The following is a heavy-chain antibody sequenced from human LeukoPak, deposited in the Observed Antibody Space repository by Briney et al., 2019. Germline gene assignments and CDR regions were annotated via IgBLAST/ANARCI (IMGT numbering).Heavy chain of an antibody. J-gene: IGHJ4*02. D-gene: IGHD3-22*01. CDR3: ARDRANYYDSSGYYFDY. CDR1: GFTFDDYA. Sequence: GGSLRLSCAASGFTFDDYAMHWVRQAPGKGLEWVSGISWNSGSIGYADSVKGRFTISRDNAKNSLYLQMNSLRAEDTALYYCARDRANYYDSSGYYFDYWGQGTLVTVSS. CDR2: ISWNSGSI. V-gene: IGHV3-9*01.